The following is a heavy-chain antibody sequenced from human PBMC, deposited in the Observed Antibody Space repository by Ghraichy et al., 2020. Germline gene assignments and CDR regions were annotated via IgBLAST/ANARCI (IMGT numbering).Heavy chain of an antibody. Sequence: GGSLRLSCAASGFTVSSNYMSWVRQAPGKGLEWVSVIYSGGSTYYADSVKGRFTISRDNSKNTLYLQMNSLRAEDTAVYYCARDVTGTTSRPDYWGQGTLVTVSS. D-gene: IGHD1-7*01. V-gene: IGHV3-66*01. J-gene: IGHJ4*02. CDR2: IYSGGST. CDR3: ARDVTGTTSRPDY. CDR1: GFTVSSNY.